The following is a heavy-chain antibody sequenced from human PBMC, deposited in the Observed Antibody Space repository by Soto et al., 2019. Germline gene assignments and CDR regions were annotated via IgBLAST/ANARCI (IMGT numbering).Heavy chain of an antibody. CDR2: IFYSGTT. V-gene: IGHV4-59*01. CDR1: GGPIRSYY. Sequence: PSETLSLTCTVSGGPIRSYYWSWIRQPPGKGLESIGYIFYSGTTSYNPSLKSRVTISLDTSKNQFSLKLSSVTAADTAVYYCARDNSRYGPGGQPLVTYYFDSWGQGTPVTVYS. CDR3: ARDNSRYGPGGQPLVTYYFDS. J-gene: IGHJ4*02. D-gene: IGHD2-8*02.